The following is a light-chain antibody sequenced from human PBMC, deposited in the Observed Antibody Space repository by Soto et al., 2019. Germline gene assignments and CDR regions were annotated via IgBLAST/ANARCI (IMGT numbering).Light chain of an antibody. V-gene: IGLV1-47*01. Sequence: QSVLTQPPSASGTPGQRVTISCSGSSSNIGSNYVYWYQQLPGTAPKLLIYRNNQRPSGVPDRFSGSKSGTSASLAISGFRSEDEADYYCAAWDDSLLFGGGTKLTVL. CDR1: SSNIGSNY. J-gene: IGLJ2*01. CDR3: AAWDDSLL. CDR2: RNN.